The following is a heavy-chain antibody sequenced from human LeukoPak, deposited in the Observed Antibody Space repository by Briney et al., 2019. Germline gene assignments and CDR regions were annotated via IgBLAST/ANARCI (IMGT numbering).Heavy chain of an antibody. J-gene: IGHJ4*02. D-gene: IGHD3-3*01. CDR2: ISGDGGST. CDR3: ASATAVLTIFDY. CDR1: GFTFDDYA. V-gene: IGHV3-43*02. Sequence: PGGSLRLSCAASGFTFDDYAMHWVRQAPGKGLEWVSLISGDGGSTYYADSVKGPFTISRDNSKNSLYLQMNSLRTEDTALYYCASATAVLTIFDYWGQGTLVTVSS.